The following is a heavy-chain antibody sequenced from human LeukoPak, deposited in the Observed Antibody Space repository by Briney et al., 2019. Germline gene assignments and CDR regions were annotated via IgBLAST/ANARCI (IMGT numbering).Heavy chain of an antibody. CDR2: IDTSERT. D-gene: IGHD3-10*01. V-gene: IGHV4-4*07. CDR3: TRRSWGVYYVDF. Sequence: SETLSLTCTVSGGSISSYYWSWIRQPAGKGLEWIGRIDTSERTNYNPSLKGRLTISVDTSKNQFSLKLSPVTAADTAVHYGTRRSWGVYYVDFWGQGTLDTVSS. CDR1: GGSISSYY. J-gene: IGHJ4*02.